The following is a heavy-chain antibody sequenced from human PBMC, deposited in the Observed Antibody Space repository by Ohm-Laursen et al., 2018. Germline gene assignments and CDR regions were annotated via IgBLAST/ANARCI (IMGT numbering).Heavy chain of an antibody. V-gene: IGHV3-11*01. J-gene: IGHJ6*02. CDR3: ARVMMSTFAYYYYYAMDV. Sequence: SLRLSCSASGFTFSGYAMSWIRQAPGKGLEWVSYISNSGTTIYYADSVKGRFTISRDNAKNSLYLQMNSLRAEDTAVYYCARVMMSTFAYYYYYAMDVWGQGTTVTVSS. D-gene: IGHD3-16*01. CDR2: ISNSGTTI. CDR1: GFTFSGYA.